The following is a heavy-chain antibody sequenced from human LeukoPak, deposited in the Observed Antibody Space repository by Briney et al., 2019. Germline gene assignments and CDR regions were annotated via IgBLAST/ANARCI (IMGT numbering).Heavy chain of an antibody. Sequence: ASVKVSCKASGYTVTDYYFHWLRQAPGQGLEWMGWINPKTGGTKFLQKFQGRVTMTRDTSISTACMELSRLTDDDTAVYYCARVQGWVWNFFSDYYMDVWGNGTTVIVSS. CDR3: ARVQGWVWNFFSDYYMDV. D-gene: IGHD1-7*01. CDR1: GYTVTDYY. J-gene: IGHJ6*03. V-gene: IGHV1-2*02. CDR2: INPKTGGT.